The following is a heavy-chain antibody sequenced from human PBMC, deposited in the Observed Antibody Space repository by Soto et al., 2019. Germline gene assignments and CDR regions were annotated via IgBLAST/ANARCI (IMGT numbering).Heavy chain of an antibody. Sequence: SVKVSCKASGGTFSSYTISWVRQAPGQGLEWMGRIIPILGIANYAQKFQGRVTITADKSTSTAYMELSSLRSEDTAVYYCARGYYYGSGSYYSYYYYYGMDVWGQGTTVTVSS. D-gene: IGHD3-10*01. V-gene: IGHV1-69*02. CDR1: GGTFSSYT. CDR3: ARGYYYGSGSYYSYYYYYGMDV. CDR2: IIPILGIA. J-gene: IGHJ6*02.